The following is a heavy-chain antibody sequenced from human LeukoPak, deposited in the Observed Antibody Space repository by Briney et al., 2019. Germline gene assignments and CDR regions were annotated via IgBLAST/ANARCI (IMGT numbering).Heavy chain of an antibody. CDR1: GGTFSSYA. CDR3: ARGYSSGGSCYYPFDY. CDR2: IVPIFGTA. Sequence: ASVKVSCKASGGTFSSYAISWVRQAPGQGLEWMGRIVPIFGTANYAQKFQGRVTITTDESTSTAYMELSSLRSEDTAVYYCARGYSSGGSCYYPFDYWGQGTLVTVSS. J-gene: IGHJ4*02. V-gene: IGHV1-69*05. D-gene: IGHD2-15*01.